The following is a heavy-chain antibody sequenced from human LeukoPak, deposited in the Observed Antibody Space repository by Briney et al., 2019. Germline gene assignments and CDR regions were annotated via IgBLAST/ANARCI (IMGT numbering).Heavy chain of an antibody. CDR2: INPNSGGT. CDR3: ARDQRDYGKGGDYYYYYGMDV. D-gene: IGHD3-16*01. V-gene: IGHV1-2*02. J-gene: IGHJ6*02. Sequence: ASVKVSCKASGYTFTGYYMHLVRQAPGQGLEWMGWINPNSGGTNYAQKFQGRVTMTRDTSISTAYMELSRLRSDDTAVYYCARDQRDYGKGGDYYYYYGMDVWGQGTTVTVSS. CDR1: GYTFTGYY.